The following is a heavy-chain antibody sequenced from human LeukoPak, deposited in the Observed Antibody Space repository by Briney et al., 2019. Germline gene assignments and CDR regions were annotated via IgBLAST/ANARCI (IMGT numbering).Heavy chain of an antibody. Sequence: ASVKVSCKTSGYTFTGYYMHWVRQAPGQGLEWMGWINPNSGGTNYAQKFQGRVTMTRDTSISTAYMELSRLRSDDTAVYYCARDPSGYYYMDVWGKGTTVTVSS. CDR2: INPNSGGT. CDR1: GYTFTGYY. J-gene: IGHJ6*03. V-gene: IGHV1-2*02. CDR3: ARDPSGYYYMDV.